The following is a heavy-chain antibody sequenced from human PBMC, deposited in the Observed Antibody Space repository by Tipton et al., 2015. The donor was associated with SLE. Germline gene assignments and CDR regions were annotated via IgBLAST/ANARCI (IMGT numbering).Heavy chain of an antibody. D-gene: IGHD1-26*01. V-gene: IGHV4-39*07. Sequence: TLSLTCSVSGGSISSSSYYWGWIRQSPGKGLEWIGNIYQSGSTYYNPSLKSRVTISVDTSKNQFSLKLSSVTAADTAVYYCAREGGSYTAFDYWGQGTLVTVSS. CDR3: AREGGSYTAFDY. CDR2: IYQSGST. CDR1: GGSISSSSYY. J-gene: IGHJ4*02.